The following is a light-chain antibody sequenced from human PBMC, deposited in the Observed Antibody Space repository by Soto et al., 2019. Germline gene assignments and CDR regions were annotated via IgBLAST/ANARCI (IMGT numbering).Light chain of an antibody. CDR2: ATS. Sequence: DIQMTQSPSSLSASIGDRVTITCRASQSISRYLNWYQHEPGKAPNLLIYATSSLQSGVPSRFSGSGSETDFTLTISSLQPEDFATYYCQQSYSVPITFGGGTKVEIK. J-gene: IGKJ4*01. CDR3: QQSYSVPIT. CDR1: QSISRY. V-gene: IGKV1-39*01.